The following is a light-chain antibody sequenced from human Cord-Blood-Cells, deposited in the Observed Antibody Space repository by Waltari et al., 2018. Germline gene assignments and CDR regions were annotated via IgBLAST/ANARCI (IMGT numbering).Light chain of an antibody. V-gene: IGKV1-5*03. Sequence: DIQMTQSPSTMSASVGDRVTITCRANQSISSWLAWYQQKPGKAPKLLIYKASSLESGVPSRFSGSGSGTEFSLTISSLQPDDFATYYCQQYSSYSWTFGQGTKVEIK. CDR3: QQYSSYSWT. J-gene: IGKJ1*01. CDR1: QSISSW. CDR2: KAS.